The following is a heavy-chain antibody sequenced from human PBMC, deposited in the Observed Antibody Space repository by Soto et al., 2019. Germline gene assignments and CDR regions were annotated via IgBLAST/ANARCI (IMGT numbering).Heavy chain of an antibody. CDR3: ARDLDLGYYYDSSGYPASGY. J-gene: IGHJ4*02. CDR1: GFTFSSYA. Sequence: QVQLVESGGGVVQPGRSLRLSCAASGFTFSSYAMHWVRQAPGKGLEWVAVISYDGSNKYYADSVKGRFTISRDNSKNTLYLQMNSLRAEDTAVYYCARDLDLGYYYDSSGYPASGYWGQGTLVTVSS. D-gene: IGHD3-22*01. CDR2: ISYDGSNK. V-gene: IGHV3-30-3*01.